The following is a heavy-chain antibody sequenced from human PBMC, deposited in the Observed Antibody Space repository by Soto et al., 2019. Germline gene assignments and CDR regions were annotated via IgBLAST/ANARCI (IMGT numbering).Heavy chain of an antibody. Sequence: XSVKVSYKASGYPFTSYGISWVRQAPGQGLEWMGWISAYNGNTNYAQKLQCRVTMTTDTSTSTAYMELRSLRSDDTAVYYCARDKLWYYDILTGFAVDPWGQGTLVAXS. V-gene: IGHV1-18*01. CDR1: GYPFTSYG. D-gene: IGHD3-9*01. CDR3: ARDKLWYYDILTGFAVDP. CDR2: ISAYNGNT. J-gene: IGHJ5*02.